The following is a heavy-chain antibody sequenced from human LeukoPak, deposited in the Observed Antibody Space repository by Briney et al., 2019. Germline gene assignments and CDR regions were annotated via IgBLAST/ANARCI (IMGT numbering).Heavy chain of an antibody. CDR2: INPSGGST. V-gene: IGHV1-46*01. D-gene: IGHD3-10*01. CDR3: ASAPLLLWFGELSPLNY. CDR1: GYTFTSYY. J-gene: IGHJ4*02. Sequence: ASVKVSCKASGYTFTSYYMHWVRQAPGQGLEWMGIINPSGGSTSYAQKFQGRVTMTRDTSTSTVYMELSNLRSEDTAVYYCASAPLLLWFGELSPLNYWGQGTLVTVSS.